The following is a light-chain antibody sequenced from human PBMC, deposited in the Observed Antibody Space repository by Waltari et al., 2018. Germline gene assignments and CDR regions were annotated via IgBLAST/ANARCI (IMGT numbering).Light chain of an antibody. V-gene: IGKV3D-20*01. Sequence: EIVLTQSPATLSLSPGERATLPCGASQSVSSPYLAWYQQKPGLAPRLVIYDASSRATGIPERFSGSGSGTDFTLTISRLEPEDFAVYYCQQYGSSPITFGQGTRLEIK. J-gene: IGKJ5*01. CDR3: QQYGSSPIT. CDR1: QSVSSPY. CDR2: DAS.